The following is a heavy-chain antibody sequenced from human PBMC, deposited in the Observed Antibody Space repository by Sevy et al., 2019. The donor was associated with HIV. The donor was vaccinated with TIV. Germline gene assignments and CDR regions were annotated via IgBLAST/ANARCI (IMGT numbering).Heavy chain of an antibody. D-gene: IGHD6-6*01. CDR3: ARGTEYSSSSGYYYYYYMDV. V-gene: IGHV4-34*01. J-gene: IGHJ6*03. Sequence: SETLSLTCAVYGGSFSGYYWSWIRQPPGKGLEWIGEINHSGSTNYNPSLKSRVTISVDTSKNQFSLKLSSVTAADTAVYYCARGTEYSSSSGYYYYYYMDVWGKGTTVTVSS. CDR1: GGSFSGYY. CDR2: INHSGST.